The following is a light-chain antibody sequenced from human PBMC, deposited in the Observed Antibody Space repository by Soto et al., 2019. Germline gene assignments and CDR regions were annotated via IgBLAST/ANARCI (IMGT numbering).Light chain of an antibody. Sequence: DIQMTQSPSSLSASVGDRVTITCRVSQRISSYLNWYQQKPGKAPNLLIYSASKLQSGVPSRFSGSGSGTDFTLIISSLQTEDCATYYCQQSSSNPLTFGGGTRV. V-gene: IGKV1-39*01. J-gene: IGKJ4*01. CDR2: SAS. CDR3: QQSSSNPLT. CDR1: QRISSY.